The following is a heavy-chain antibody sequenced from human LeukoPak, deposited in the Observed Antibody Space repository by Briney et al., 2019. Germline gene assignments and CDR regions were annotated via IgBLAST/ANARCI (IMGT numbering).Heavy chain of an antibody. CDR2: MNPNSGNT. V-gene: IGHV1-8*03. J-gene: IGHJ6*03. Sequence: EASVTVSCKASGYTFTSYDINWVRQAPGQGLEWMGWMNPNSGNTGYAQKFQGRVTINRNTSISTAYMELSSLRSEDTAVYYCARGTRVGRYYYYMDVWGKGTTVTVSS. CDR3: ARGTRVGRYYYYMDV. D-gene: IGHD3-16*01. CDR1: GYTFTSYD.